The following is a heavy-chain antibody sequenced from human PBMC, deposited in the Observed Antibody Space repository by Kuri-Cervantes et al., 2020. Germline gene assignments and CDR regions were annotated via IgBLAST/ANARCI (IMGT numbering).Heavy chain of an antibody. D-gene: IGHD2-8*02. J-gene: IGHJ4*02. CDR3: AKRVGFVQVVYFDY. V-gene: IGHV3-23*01. Sequence: GGSLRLSCATSGFTFSNYGMSWVRQAPGKGLEWVSTISDRTYYTDSVKGRFTISRDNSKNTLYLQMNSLRAEDTAVYYCAKRVGFVQVVYFDYWGQGTLVTVSS. CDR1: GFTFSNYG. CDR2: ISDRT.